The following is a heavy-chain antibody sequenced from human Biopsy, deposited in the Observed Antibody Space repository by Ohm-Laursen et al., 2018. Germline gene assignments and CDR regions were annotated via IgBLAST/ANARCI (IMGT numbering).Heavy chain of an antibody. D-gene: IGHD1-14*01. CDR1: GYAFIGSY. Sequence: SVKVSCKASGYAFIGSYIHWVRQAPGQGLEWMGWINPDSGGTHYAQTFQGRVTMTRDTSASTAYMDLSRLTSNDTAVYYCARRTILKPGPRMDVWGQGTTVIVSS. CDR2: INPDSGGT. CDR3: ARRTILKPGPRMDV. J-gene: IGHJ6*02. V-gene: IGHV1-2*02.